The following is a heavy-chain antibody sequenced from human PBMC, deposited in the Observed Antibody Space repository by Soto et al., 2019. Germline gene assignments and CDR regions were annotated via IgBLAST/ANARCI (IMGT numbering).Heavy chain of an antibody. V-gene: IGHV4-34*01. CDR1: GGSFSGYY. CDR3: ARDLGGTGY. J-gene: IGHJ4*02. D-gene: IGHD2-15*01. CDR2: INHSGST. Sequence: LSLTCAVYGGSFSGYYWSWIRQPPGKGLEWIGEINHSGSTNYNPSLKSRITISVDTSKNQFSLKLSPVTAADTAVYYCARDLGGTGYWGQGTLVTVSS.